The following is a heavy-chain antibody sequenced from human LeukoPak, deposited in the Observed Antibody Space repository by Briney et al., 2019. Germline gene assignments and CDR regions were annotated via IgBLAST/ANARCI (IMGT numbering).Heavy chain of an antibody. CDR3: ARGNWFDP. CDR1: GGSFSGYY. J-gene: IGHJ5*02. CDR2: INHRGST. V-gene: IGHV4-34*01. Sequence: AETLSLTCAVYGGSFSGYYWSWLRQPPGKGLEWIGEINHRGSTNYHPSLKRRLTPSVDTSKHQFSLKLSSVTAADTAVYYCARGNWFDPWGQGTLVTVSS.